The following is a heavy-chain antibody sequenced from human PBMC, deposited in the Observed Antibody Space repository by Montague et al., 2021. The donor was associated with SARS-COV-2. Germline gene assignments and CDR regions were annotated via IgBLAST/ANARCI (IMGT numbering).Heavy chain of an antibody. CDR1: GGSISSSNW. Sequence: SDTVSLTPAVSGGSISSSNWWSWVRQAPGKGLEWIGEIYHSGSTXYNPSLKSRVTISVDKSKNQFSLELSSVTAADTAVYYCARERIEYSGYDLDYYYYGMDVWGQGTTVTVSS. CDR2: IYHSGST. CDR3: ARERIEYSGYDLDYYYYGMDV. V-gene: IGHV4-4*02. D-gene: IGHD5-12*01. J-gene: IGHJ6*02.